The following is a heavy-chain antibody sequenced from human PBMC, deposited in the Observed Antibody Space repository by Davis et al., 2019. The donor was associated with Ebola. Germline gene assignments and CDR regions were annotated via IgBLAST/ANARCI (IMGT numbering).Heavy chain of an antibody. J-gene: IGHJ4*02. CDR2: ISAYNGNT. D-gene: IGHD5-24*01. CDR1: GYTFTSYG. CDR3: ARDRSLGYISHFDY. Sequence: ASVKVSCKASGYTFTSYGISWVRQAPGQGLEWMGWISAYNGNTNYAQKLQGRVTITRDTSASTAYMELSSLRSEDTAVYYCARDRSLGYISHFDYWGQGTLVTVSS. V-gene: IGHV1-18*01.